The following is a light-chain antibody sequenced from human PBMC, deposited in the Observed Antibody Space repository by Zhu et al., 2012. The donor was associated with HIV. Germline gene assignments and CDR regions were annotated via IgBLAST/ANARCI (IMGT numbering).Light chain of an antibody. Sequence: PGEGATLSCRASQSVGSNLAWYQQKPGQAPRLFIYDASNRASGIPARFTGSGSGTDFTLTISSLEPEDFAIYYCQLRDDWSWTFGQGTKVEIK. V-gene: IGKV3-11*01. CDR2: DAS. CDR3: QLRDDWSWT. J-gene: IGKJ1*01. CDR1: QSVGSN.